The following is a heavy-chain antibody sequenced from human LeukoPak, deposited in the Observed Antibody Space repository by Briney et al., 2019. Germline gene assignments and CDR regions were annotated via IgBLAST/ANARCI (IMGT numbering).Heavy chain of an antibody. CDR1: GYSISSGYY. D-gene: IGHD1-26*01. CDR3: ANSGSYY. J-gene: IGHJ4*02. CDR2: IYHSGST. V-gene: IGHV4-38-2*01. Sequence: PSETLSLTCAVSGYSISSGYYWGWIRQPPVKGLEWIGSIYHSGSTYYNPSLKSRVTISVDTSKNQFSLKLSSVTAADTAVYYCANSGSYYWGQGTLVTVYS.